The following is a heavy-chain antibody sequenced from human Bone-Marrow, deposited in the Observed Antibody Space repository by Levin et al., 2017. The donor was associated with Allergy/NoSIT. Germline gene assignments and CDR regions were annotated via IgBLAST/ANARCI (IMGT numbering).Heavy chain of an antibody. CDR3: ARDRVTTNWYFDL. V-gene: IGHV3-74*01. CDR1: GFNFSSYW. D-gene: IGHD4-17*01. Sequence: PGGSLRLSCSASGFNFSSYWMHWVRQAPGKGLVWVSRINRDGSSTSYADSVKGRFTISRDNAKNTLYLQMNSLRAEDTSVYDCARDRVTTNWYFDLWSRGTLVTVSS. J-gene: IGHJ2*01. CDR2: INRDGSST.